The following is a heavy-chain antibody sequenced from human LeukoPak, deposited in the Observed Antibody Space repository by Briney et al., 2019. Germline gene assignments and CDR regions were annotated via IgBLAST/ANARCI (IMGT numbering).Heavy chain of an antibody. Sequence: ASVKVSCKASGYTFTSYDINWVRQATGQGLEWMGWMNPNSGNTGYAQKFQGRVTMTRNTSISTAYMELSSLRSEDTAVYYYARIPNSSSWSDYYYYYYMDVWGKGTTVTVSS. CDR2: MNPNSGNT. CDR1: GYTFTSYD. V-gene: IGHV1-8*01. CDR3: ARIPNSSSWSDYYYYYYMDV. D-gene: IGHD6-13*01. J-gene: IGHJ6*03.